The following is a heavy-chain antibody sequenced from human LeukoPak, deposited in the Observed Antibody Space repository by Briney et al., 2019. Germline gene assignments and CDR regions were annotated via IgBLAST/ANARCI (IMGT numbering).Heavy chain of an antibody. CDR2: INTSGGT. CDR1: GGSISSNY. CDR3: ARRGNWGFFDY. Sequence: SETLSLTCTVSGGSISSNYWSWIRQPPGKVLEWIGYINTSGGTNYNPSLKSRVSISLDTSRNQFSLKLTSVTAADTAVYYCARRGNWGFFDYWGQGILVSVSS. D-gene: IGHD7-27*01. V-gene: IGHV4-4*09. J-gene: IGHJ4*02.